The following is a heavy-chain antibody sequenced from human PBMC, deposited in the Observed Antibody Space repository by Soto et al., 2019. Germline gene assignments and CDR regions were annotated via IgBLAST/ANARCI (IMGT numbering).Heavy chain of an antibody. CDR2: ISSSGTYI. CDR1: GLTFSGYS. Sequence: PGGSLRLSCAASGLTFSGYSMNWVRQAPGKGLEWVSSISSSGTYIYYADSVKGRFTISRDNAKNSLYLQMNSLRAEDTAVYYCARDVDTAMGYFDYWGQGTLVTVS. V-gene: IGHV3-21*01. D-gene: IGHD5-18*01. CDR3: ARDVDTAMGYFDY. J-gene: IGHJ4*02.